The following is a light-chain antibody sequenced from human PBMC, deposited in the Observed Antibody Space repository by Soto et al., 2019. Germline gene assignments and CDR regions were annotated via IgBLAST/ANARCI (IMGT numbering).Light chain of an antibody. CDR3: QQYNSYPCT. J-gene: IGKJ1*01. Sequence: DIQITQSPSTLSGSVGDRVTITCRASQTISSWLAWYQQKPGKAPKLLIYKASTLKSGVPSRFSGSGSGTEFTLTISSLQPDDFATYYCQQYNSYPCTFGQGTKVDIK. CDR2: KAS. CDR1: QTISSW. V-gene: IGKV1-5*03.